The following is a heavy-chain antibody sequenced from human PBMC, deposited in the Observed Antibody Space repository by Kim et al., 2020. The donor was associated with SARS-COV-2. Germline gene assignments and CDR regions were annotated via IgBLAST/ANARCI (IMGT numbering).Heavy chain of an antibody. Sequence: ASVKVSCKASGYTFTSYVMHWVRQAPGQRPEWMGWINPADGNTKFSENFQGRVIVTRDTSASTAYMELSSLTSQDTAVYYCARGGGEQWLLFKYWGQGT. J-gene: IGHJ4*02. D-gene: IGHD6-19*01. V-gene: IGHV1-3*01. CDR1: GYTFTSYV. CDR3: ARGGGEQWLLFKY. CDR2: INPADGNT.